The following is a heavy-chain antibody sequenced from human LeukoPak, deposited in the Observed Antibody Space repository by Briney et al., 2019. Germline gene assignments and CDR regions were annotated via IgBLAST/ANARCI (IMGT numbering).Heavy chain of an antibody. CDR2: INHSGST. D-gene: IGHD6-6*01. J-gene: IGHJ4*02. CDR1: GGSFSGYY. Sequence: SETLSPTCAVYGGSFSGYYWSWIRQPPGKGLEWIGEINHSGSTNYNPSLKSRVTISVDTSKNQFSLKLSSVTAADTAVYYCARAPIAARSGVFDYWGQGTLVTVSS. V-gene: IGHV4-34*01. CDR3: ARAPIAARSGVFDY.